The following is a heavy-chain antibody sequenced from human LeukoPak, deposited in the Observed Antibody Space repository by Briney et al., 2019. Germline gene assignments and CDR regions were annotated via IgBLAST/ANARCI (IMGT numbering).Heavy chain of an antibody. V-gene: IGHV3-49*04. CDR1: GFTFGDYA. CDR3: ARDSPALAVIAAAVQFDY. CDR2: IRSKAYGGTT. Sequence: PGGSLRLSCTASGFTFGDYAMSWVRQAPGKGLEWVGFIRSKAYGGTTEYAASVKGRFTISRDDSKSIAYLQMNSLRAEDTAVYYCARDSPALAVIAAAVQFDYWGQGTLVIVSS. D-gene: IGHD6-13*01. J-gene: IGHJ4*02.